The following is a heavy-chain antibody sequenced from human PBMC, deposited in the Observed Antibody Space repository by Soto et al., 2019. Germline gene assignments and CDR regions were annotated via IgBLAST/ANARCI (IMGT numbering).Heavy chain of an antibody. CDR2: ISGSGGST. CDR1: GFTFSSYA. CDR3: AKSNKVRGVIRGGAFDI. D-gene: IGHD3-10*01. J-gene: IGHJ3*02. Sequence: GGSLRLSCAASGFTFSSYAMSWVRQAPGKGLEWVSAISGSGGSTYYADSVKGRFTISRDNSKNTLYLQMNSLRAEDTAVYYCAKSNKVRGVIRGGAFDIWGQGTMVTVSS. V-gene: IGHV3-23*01.